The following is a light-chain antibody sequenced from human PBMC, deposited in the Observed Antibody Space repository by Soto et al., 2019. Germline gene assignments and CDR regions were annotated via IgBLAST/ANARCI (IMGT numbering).Light chain of an antibody. CDR1: QSIVSTY. CDR3: QQYSGSPPRT. J-gene: IGKJ1*01. CDR2: GTS. V-gene: IGKV3-20*01. Sequence: EVVLTQSPGTLSLSPGERATLYCRTSQSIVSTYLAWYQQKPGQAPRLLMYGTSSQATGIPDRFSGSGSGTDFTLTISRLEPEDFAIYYCQQYSGSPPRTFGQGTKVEIK.